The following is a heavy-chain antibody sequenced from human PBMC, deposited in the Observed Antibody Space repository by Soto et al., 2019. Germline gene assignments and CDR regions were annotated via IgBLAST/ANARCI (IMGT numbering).Heavy chain of an antibody. V-gene: IGHV3-23*01. CDR1: GFTFSSYA. CDR3: AKDLRAAAGTSDWFDP. J-gene: IGHJ5*02. Sequence: GGSLRLSCAASGFTFSSYAMSWVRQAPGKGLEWVSAISGSGGSTYYADSVKGRFTISRDNSKNTLYLQMNSLRAEDTAVYYCAKDLRAAAGTSDWFDPWGQGTLVTVSS. CDR2: ISGSGGST. D-gene: IGHD6-13*01.